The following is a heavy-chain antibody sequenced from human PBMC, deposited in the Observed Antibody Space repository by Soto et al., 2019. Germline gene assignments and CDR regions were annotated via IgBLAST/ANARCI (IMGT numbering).Heavy chain of an antibody. V-gene: IGHV4-34*01. D-gene: IGHD3-10*01. CDR1: GGSFSGYY. CDR2: INHSGST. CDR3: ERFFTRVGGVTTNWFDP. Sequence: PSETLSLTCAVYGGSFSGYYWSWIRQPPGKGLEWIGEINHSGSTNYNPSLKSRVTISVDTPKNQFSLKLNSVTAADTAVYYRERFFTRVGGVTTNWFDPGGRGPLVTVS. J-gene: IGHJ5*02.